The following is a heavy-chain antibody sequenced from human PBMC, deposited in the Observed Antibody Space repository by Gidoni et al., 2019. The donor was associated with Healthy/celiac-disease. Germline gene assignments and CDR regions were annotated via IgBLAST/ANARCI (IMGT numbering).Heavy chain of an antibody. Sequence: QVQLVQSGAEVKKPGSSVKVSCKASGGTFSSYAISWVRQAPGQGLEWMGRIIPILGIANYAQKFQGRVTITADKSTSTAYMELSSLRSEDTAVYYCARAWGTYCSSTSCHFDYWGQGTLVTVSS. D-gene: IGHD2-2*01. CDR3: ARAWGTYCSSTSCHFDY. CDR1: GGTFSSYA. V-gene: IGHV1-69*04. CDR2: IIPILGIA. J-gene: IGHJ4*02.